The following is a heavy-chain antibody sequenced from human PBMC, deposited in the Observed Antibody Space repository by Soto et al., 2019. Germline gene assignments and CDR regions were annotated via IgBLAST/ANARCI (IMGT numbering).Heavy chain of an antibody. CDR2: IKQDGSEK. J-gene: IGHJ6*02. Sequence: GGSLRLSCAASGFTFSSYWMSWVRQAPGKGLEWVANIKQDGSEKYYVDSVKGRFTISRDNAKNSLYLQMNSLRAEDTAVYYCARDLWLVGYYYYGMDVWGQGTTVTVSS. CDR3: ARDLWLVGYYYYGMDV. D-gene: IGHD6-19*01. CDR1: GFTFSSYW. V-gene: IGHV3-7*05.